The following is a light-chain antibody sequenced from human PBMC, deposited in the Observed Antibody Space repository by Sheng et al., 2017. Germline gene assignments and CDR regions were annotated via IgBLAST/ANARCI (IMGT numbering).Light chain of an antibody. V-gene: IGLV2-14*03. CDR3: SSYTTSTTLA. J-gene: IGLJ2*01. Sequence: QSALTQPASVSGSPGQSITISCTGTSNDVGGYNYVSWYQHHPGKAPKLMIYDVSYRPSGVSNRFSGSKSGNTASLTISGLQAEDEADYYCSSYTTSTTLAFGGGTRLTVL. CDR1: SNDVGGYNY. CDR2: DVS.